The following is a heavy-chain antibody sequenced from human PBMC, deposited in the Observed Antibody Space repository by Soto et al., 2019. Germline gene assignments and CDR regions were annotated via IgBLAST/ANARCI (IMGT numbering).Heavy chain of an antibody. CDR2: INTDGSFT. D-gene: IGHD6-19*01. CDR1: GFPFNSNW. V-gene: IGHV3-74*01. CDR3: ASFGQDWLGDY. J-gene: IGHJ4*02. Sequence: GGSLRLSCAASGFPFNSNWMHWVRQAPGKGLEWVSRINTDGSFTTNADSVKGRFTISRDNAKNTLYLQMNSLRADDTAVYYCASFGQDWLGDYWGPGTLVTVSS.